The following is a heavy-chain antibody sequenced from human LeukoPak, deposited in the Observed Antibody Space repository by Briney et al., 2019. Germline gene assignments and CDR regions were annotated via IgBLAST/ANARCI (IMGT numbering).Heavy chain of an antibody. CDR1: GGSISSGGYY. J-gene: IGHJ4*02. CDR2: IYYSGST. Sequence: SETLSLTCTVSGGSISSGGYYWSWIRQHPGKGLEWIGYIYYSGSTYYNPSLKSRVTISVDTSKNQFSLKLSSVTAADTAVYYCARERGPYYYDSSGYYLDYWGQGTLVTVSS. V-gene: IGHV4-31*03. D-gene: IGHD3-22*01. CDR3: ARERGPYYYDSSGYYLDY.